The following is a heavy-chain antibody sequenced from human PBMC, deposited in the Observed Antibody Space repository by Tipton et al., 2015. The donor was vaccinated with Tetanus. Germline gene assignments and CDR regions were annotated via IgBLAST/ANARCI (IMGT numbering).Heavy chain of an antibody. CDR1: GGSISSYY. Sequence: GLVKPSETLSLTCTVSGGSISSYYWSWIRQPPGKGLEWIGYIYYSGSTNYNPSLKSRVTISVDTSKNQFSLKLSSVTAADTAVYYCARVLTDYYDSSGYYYGDAFDIWGQGTMVTVSS. CDR2: IYYSGST. CDR3: ARVLTDYYDSSGYYYGDAFDI. D-gene: IGHD3-22*01. J-gene: IGHJ3*02. V-gene: IGHV4-59*01.